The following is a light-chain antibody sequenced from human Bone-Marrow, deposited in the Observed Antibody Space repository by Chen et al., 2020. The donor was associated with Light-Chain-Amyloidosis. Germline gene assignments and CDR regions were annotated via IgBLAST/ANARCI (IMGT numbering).Light chain of an antibody. Sequence: EIVMTQSPVTLSVSPGERATLSCRASQSVSSNLAWYQQKPGQAPRLLIYGASTRATGIPARFSGSGYGTEFTLTISSLQSEDFAVYYCQQYNNWPRTFGQGTKVEIK. CDR1: QSVSSN. V-gene: IGKV3-15*01. CDR3: QQYNNWPRT. J-gene: IGKJ1*01. CDR2: GAS.